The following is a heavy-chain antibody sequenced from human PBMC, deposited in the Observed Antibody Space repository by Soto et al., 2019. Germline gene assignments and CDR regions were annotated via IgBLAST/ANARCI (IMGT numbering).Heavy chain of an antibody. CDR3: AKDGSRIAAAADF. V-gene: IGHV3-30*18. CDR2: ISNDGSTK. Sequence: SGGSLRLSCAASGFSFSSFGMHWVRQAPGKGLEWVAVISNDGSTKYYAESVKGRFTISRDNSKSALYLQMDSLRAEDTAVFYCAKDGSRIAAAADFWGQGTLVTVSS. D-gene: IGHD6-13*01. CDR1: GFSFSSFG. J-gene: IGHJ4*02.